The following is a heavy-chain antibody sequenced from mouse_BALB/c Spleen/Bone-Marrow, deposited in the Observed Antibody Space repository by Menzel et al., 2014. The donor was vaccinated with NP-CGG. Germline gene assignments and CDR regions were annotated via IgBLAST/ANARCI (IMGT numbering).Heavy chain of an antibody. D-gene: IGHD1-1*01. CDR2: ISNVSGST. J-gene: IGHJ2*01. CDR3: ARLITTYFDY. Sequence: EVKLVESGGGLVQPGGSLKLSCAASGFTFSSYTMSWVRQTPEKRLEWVAYISNVSGSTYYPDTVKGRFTISRDNAKNTLYLQMSSLKSEDTAMYYCARLITTYFDYRGQGTTLTVSS. V-gene: IGHV5-12-2*01. CDR1: GFTFSSYT.